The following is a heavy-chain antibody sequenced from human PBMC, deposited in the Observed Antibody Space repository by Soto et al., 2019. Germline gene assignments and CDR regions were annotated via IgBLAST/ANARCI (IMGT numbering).Heavy chain of an antibody. CDR3: ARLRCLITIFWPVGDFDY. D-gene: IGHD3-9*01. Sequence: QLQLQESGPGLVKPSETLSLTCTVSGGSISSSSYYWGWIRQPPGKGLEWIGSIYYSGSTYYNPSLKSRVTISVDTSKNQFSLKLSSVTAADTAVYYCARLRCLITIFWPVGDFDYWGQGTLVTVSS. J-gene: IGHJ4*02. CDR2: IYYSGST. CDR1: GGSISSSSYY. V-gene: IGHV4-39*01.